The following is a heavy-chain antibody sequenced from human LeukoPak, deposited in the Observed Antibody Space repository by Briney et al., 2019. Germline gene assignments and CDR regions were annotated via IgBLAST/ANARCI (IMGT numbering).Heavy chain of an antibody. Sequence: SETLSLTCAVYGGSFSGYYWSWIRQPPGKGLEWIGEINHSGSTNYNPSLKSRVTISVDTSKNQFSLKLSSVTAADTAVYCCARIVVPAAIRRYNWFDPWGQGTLVTVSS. J-gene: IGHJ5*02. CDR1: GGSFSGYY. D-gene: IGHD2-2*02. V-gene: IGHV4-34*01. CDR3: ARIVVPAAIRRYNWFDP. CDR2: INHSGST.